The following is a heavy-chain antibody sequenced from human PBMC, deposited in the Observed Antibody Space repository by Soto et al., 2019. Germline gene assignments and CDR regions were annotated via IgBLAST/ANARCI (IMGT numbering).Heavy chain of an antibody. CDR3: AKDAVGNSPREAFDY. CDR1: GFTFSSYA. CDR2: ISNSGETK. Sequence: PGGSLRLSCAASGFTFSSYAMSWVRQAPGKGLELVSTISNSGETKDYADSARDRFPISRDNSKNTAYLQMNSLTAGDKAVYYCAKDAVGNSPREAFDYWGPGSLVTVSS. V-gene: IGHV3-23*01. D-gene: IGHD1-7*01. J-gene: IGHJ4*02.